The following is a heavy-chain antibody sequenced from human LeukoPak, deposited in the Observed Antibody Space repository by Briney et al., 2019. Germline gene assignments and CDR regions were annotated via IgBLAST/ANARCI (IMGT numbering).Heavy chain of an antibody. CDR3: AKVNRTNSFYGSFHN. D-gene: IGHD2-2*01. CDR1: GFTFGSYA. CDR2: ISGSTSNT. V-gene: IGHV3-23*01. Sequence: GGSLRLSCAASGFTFGSYAMTWVRQAPGRGLEWVSSISGSTSNTFYADSVKGRFTISRDNSNNTLYLQMNSLRAEDSAVYYCAKVNRTNSFYGSFHNWGQGTLVTVSS. J-gene: IGHJ4*02.